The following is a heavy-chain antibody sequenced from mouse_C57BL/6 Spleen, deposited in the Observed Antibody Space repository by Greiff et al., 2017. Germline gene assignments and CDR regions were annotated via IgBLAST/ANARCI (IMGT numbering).Heavy chain of an antibody. CDR3: ARSDYYWYFDV. V-gene: IGHV1-55*01. J-gene: IGHJ1*03. Sequence: QVQLQQPGAELVKPGASVKMSCKASGYTFTSYWITWVKQRPGQGLEWIGDIYPGSGSTNYNEKFKGKATLTVDTSSSTAYMQLSSLPSEYSAVYYCARSDYYWYFDVWGTGATVTVSS. CDR2: IYPGSGST. D-gene: IGHD2-4*01. CDR1: GYTFTSYW.